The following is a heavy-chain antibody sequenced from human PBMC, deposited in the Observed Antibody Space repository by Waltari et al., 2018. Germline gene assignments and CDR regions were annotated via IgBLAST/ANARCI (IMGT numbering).Heavy chain of an antibody. CDR1: GGSISSYY. CDR2: SYYSGST. D-gene: IGHD5-12*01. J-gene: IGHJ4*02. CDR3: AREMATIRDY. Sequence: QVQLQESGPGLVKPSETLSLTCTVSGGSISSYYWSWIRQPPGKGLEWIGYSYYSGSTNYNPSLKSRVTISVDTSKNQFSLKLSSVTAADTAVYYCAREMATIRDYWGQGTLVTVSS. V-gene: IGHV4-59*12.